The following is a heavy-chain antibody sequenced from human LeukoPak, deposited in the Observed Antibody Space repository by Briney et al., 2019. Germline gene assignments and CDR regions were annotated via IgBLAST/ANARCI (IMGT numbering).Heavy chain of an antibody. J-gene: IGHJ4*02. CDR2: ISYDGSNK. V-gene: IGHV3-30*04. D-gene: IGHD4-17*01. CDR3: ARELYDYGDSGDFDY. CDR1: GFTFSSYA. Sequence: GGSLRLSCAASGFTFSSYAIHWVRQAPSKGLEWVAVISYDGSNKLYADSVKGRFTISRDNAKNTLYLQMNSLRAEDTAMYYCARELYDYGDSGDFDYWGQGSLVTVSS.